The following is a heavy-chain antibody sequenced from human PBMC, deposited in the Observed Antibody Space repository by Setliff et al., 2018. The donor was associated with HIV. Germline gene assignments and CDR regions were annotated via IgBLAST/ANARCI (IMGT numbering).Heavy chain of an antibody. CDR3: ARGRRWLQLRYYYLDL. CDR1: GGSFSAHY. J-gene: IGHJ2*01. V-gene: IGHV4-34*01. CDR2: IYHGGST. D-gene: IGHD1-1*01. Sequence: SETLSLTCAIYGGSFSAHYWSWIRQPPGKGLEWIVEIYHGGSTNYNPSLKSRVTITGDTSKNQFSLKLSAVTAADTAVYYCARGRRWLQLRYYYLDLGERGTLVTVAS.